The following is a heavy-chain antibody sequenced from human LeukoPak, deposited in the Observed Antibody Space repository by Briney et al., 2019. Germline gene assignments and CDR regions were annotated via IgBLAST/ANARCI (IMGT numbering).Heavy chain of an antibody. CDR1: GFSLSTSGMC. D-gene: IGHD1-26*01. J-gene: IGHJ4*02. Sequence: SGPALMKPTQTLTLTCTFSGFSLSTSGMCVSWIRQPPGKALEWLARIDWDDDKYYSTSLKTRLTISKDTSKNQVVLTMTNMDPVDTATYYCARGGATEDYFDYWGQGTLVTVSS. CDR3: ARGGATEDYFDY. V-gene: IGHV2-70*11. CDR2: IDWDDDK.